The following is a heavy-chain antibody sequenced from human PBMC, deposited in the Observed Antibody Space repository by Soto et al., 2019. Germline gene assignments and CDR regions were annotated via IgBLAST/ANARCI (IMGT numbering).Heavy chain of an antibody. Sequence: SETLSLTCTVSGGSISSYYWSWIRQPPGKGLEWIGYIYYSGSTNYNPSLKSRVTISVDTSKNQFSLKLSSVTAADTAVYYCARGTWRGYYFGIDFWGQGTLVTVSS. V-gene: IGHV4-59*01. J-gene: IGHJ4*02. CDR2: IYYSGST. CDR1: GGSISSYY. CDR3: ARGTWRGYYFGIDF. D-gene: IGHD3-3*01.